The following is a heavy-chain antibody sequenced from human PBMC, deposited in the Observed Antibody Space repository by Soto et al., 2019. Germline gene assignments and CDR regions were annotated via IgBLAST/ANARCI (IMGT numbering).Heavy chain of an antibody. D-gene: IGHD6-6*01. CDR3: ARERAARDAFDI. CDR2: ISSSGSTI. V-gene: IGHV3-48*03. Sequence: GGSLRLSCAASGFTFSSYEMNWVRQAPGKGLEWVSYISSSGSTIYYADSVKGRFTISRDNAKNSLYLQMNSLRAEDTAVYYCARERAARDAFDIWGQGTRVTVSS. CDR1: GFTFSSYE. J-gene: IGHJ3*02.